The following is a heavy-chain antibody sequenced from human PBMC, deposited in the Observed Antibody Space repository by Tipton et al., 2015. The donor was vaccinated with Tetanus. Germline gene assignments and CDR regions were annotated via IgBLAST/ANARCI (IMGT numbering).Heavy chain of an antibody. D-gene: IGHD6-25*01. V-gene: IGHV4-39*01. CDR1: GGSISSDGAY. J-gene: IGHJ5*02. CDR3: AKQADNWFDP. CDR2: IYYNGNT. Sequence: TLSLTCTVSGGSISSDGAYWAWIRQPPGKGLEWIGNIYYNGNTYYLSSLKSRVTISADTSKNQFSLSLRSVTAADTAVYYCAKQADNWFDPWGQGTLVTVSS.